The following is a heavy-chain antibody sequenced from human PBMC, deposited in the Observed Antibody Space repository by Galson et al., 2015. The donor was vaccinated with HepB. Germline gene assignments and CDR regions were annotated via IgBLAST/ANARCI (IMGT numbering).Heavy chain of an antibody. D-gene: IGHD6-19*01. CDR3: WAGISNYYGMDV. CDR2: IYSGGST. CDR1: GGSFSGYY. Sequence: ETLSLTCAVYGGSFSGYYWSWIRQPPGKGLEWVSVIYSGGSTYYADSVKGRFTISRDNSKNTLYLQMNSLRAEDTAVYYCWAGISNYYGMDVWGQGTTVTVSS. V-gene: IGHV3-53*01. J-gene: IGHJ6*02.